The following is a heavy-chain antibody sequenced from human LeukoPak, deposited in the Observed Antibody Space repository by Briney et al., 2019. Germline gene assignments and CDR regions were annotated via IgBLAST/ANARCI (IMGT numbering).Heavy chain of an antibody. Sequence: GGSLRLSCAASGFTFSSYWMSWVRQAPGKGLEWVANIKQDGSEKYYVDSVKGRFTISRDNAKNSLYLQMNSLRAEDTAVYYCARVEYYYDSSGYYWDYWGQGTLVTVSS. V-gene: IGHV3-7*01. J-gene: IGHJ4*02. D-gene: IGHD3-22*01. CDR2: IKQDGSEK. CDR1: GFTFSSYW. CDR3: ARVEYYYDSSGYYWDY.